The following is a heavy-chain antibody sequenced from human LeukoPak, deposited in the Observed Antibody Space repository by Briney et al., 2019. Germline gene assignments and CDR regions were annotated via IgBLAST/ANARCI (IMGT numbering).Heavy chain of an antibody. J-gene: IGHJ6*02. V-gene: IGHV1-18*01. Sequence: ASVKVSCKASGYTFTSYGISWVRQAPGQGLEWMGRISAYNGNTNYAQKLQGRVTMTTDTSTSTAYMELRSLRSDDTAVYYCARDVVAGTTMWYYYYGMDVWGQGTTVTVSS. CDR2: ISAYNGNT. CDR1: GYTFTSYG. D-gene: IGHD6-19*01. CDR3: ARDVVAGTTMWYYYYGMDV.